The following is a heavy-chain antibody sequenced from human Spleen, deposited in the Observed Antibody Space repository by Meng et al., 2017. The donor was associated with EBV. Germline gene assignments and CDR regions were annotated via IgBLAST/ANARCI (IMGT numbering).Heavy chain of an antibody. V-gene: IGHV1-46*01. J-gene: IGHJ4*02. D-gene: IGHD2-2*01. CDR2: INPSGGST. CDR1: GYTFTSYY. Sequence: QVQRGQSGAGVKKPGASGKVSCKASGYTFTSYYMHWVRQAPGQGLEWMGIINPSGGSTSYAQKFQGRVTMTRDTSTSTVYMELSSLRSEDTAVYYCARALRDSHIVVVPALYYFDYWGQGTLVTVSS. CDR3: ARALRDSHIVVVPALYYFDY.